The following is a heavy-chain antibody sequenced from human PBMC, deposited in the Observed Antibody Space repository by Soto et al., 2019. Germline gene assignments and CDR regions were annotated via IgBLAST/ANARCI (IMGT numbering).Heavy chain of an antibody. CDR3: ARFGHYYGSGSYPLPFDY. CDR2: IIPILGIA. V-gene: IGHV1-69*02. CDR1: GGTFSSYT. Sequence: QVQLVQSGAEVKKPGSSVKVSCKASGGTFSSYTISWVRQAPGQGLEWRGRIIPILGIANYAQKFQGRVTMTADKSTSTAYMEMSSLRSEDTAVYYCARFGHYYGSGSYPLPFDYWGQGTLSPSPQ. D-gene: IGHD3-10*01. J-gene: IGHJ4*02.